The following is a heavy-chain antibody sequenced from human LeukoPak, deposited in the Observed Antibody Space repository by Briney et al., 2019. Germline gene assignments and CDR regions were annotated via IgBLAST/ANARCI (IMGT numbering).Heavy chain of an antibody. J-gene: IGHJ5*02. CDR3: ARVETGELLYPWFDP. CDR2: MYSSGST. CDR1: GGSVNSGNYY. V-gene: IGHV4-61*01. Sequence: SETLSLTCTVFGGSVNSGNYYWTWIRQPPGKGLECIGYMYSSGSTTYNPSLKSRVTISVDTSKNQFSLKLSSVTAADTAVYYCARVETGELLYPWFDPWGQGTLVTVSS. D-gene: IGHD3-10*01.